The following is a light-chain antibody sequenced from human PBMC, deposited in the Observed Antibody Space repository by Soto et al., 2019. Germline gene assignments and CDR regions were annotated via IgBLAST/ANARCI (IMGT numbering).Light chain of an antibody. CDR3: QQRSNWLT. J-gene: IGKJ4*01. V-gene: IGKV3-11*01. Sequence: EIVLTQSPATLSLSPGERATLSCRASQSVSDYLAWYQQKPGQAPRLLIYDASSRAPGMPARFSGSGSGTDFTLTISSLEPEDFAIYYCQQRSNWLTFGGGTKVEIK. CDR2: DAS. CDR1: QSVSDY.